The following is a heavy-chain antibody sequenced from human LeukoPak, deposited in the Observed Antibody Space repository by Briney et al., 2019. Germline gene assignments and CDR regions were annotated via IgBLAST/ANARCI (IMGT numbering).Heavy chain of an antibody. CDR1: GYTFSSYW. D-gene: IGHD1-26*01. CDR2: IYPADSAT. Sequence: GESLKISCQTSGYTFSSYWIAWVREMPGKGLEWIGIIYPADSATKYSPSFQGQVIISADKSLTTAYLQWSSLKASGTAIYYCARHAAPGGAFFYYAVDVWGQGTTVVVSS. V-gene: IGHV5-51*01. J-gene: IGHJ6*02. CDR3: ARHAAPGGAFFYYAVDV.